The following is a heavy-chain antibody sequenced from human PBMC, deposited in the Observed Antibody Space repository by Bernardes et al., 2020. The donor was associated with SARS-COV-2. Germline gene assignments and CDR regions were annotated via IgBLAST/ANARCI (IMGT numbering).Heavy chain of an antibody. J-gene: IGHJ6*02. V-gene: IGHV3-30*18. CDR2: ISYDGSNK. Sequence: GGSLRLSCAASGFTFSSYGMHWVRQAPGKGLEWVAVISYDGSNKYYAASVKGRFTISRDNSKNTLYLQMDSLRAEVTALNYCAKDLLLSWGWGEQYYYYGMDVWGQGTTVTVSS. CDR3: AKDLLLSWGWGEQYYYYGMDV. D-gene: IGHD3-16*01. CDR1: GFTFSSYG.